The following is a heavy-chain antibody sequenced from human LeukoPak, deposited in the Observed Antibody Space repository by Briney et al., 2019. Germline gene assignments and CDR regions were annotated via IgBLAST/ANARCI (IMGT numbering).Heavy chain of an antibody. Sequence: GESLKISCKGSGYSFTSYWIGWVRQMPGKGLEWVGIIYPGDSDTRYSPSFQGQVTISADKSISTAYLQWSSLKASDTAMYYCARRLPSPAAIPDAFDIWGQGTMVTVSS. CDR2: IYPGDSDT. J-gene: IGHJ3*02. D-gene: IGHD2-2*02. CDR3: ARRLPSPAAIPDAFDI. V-gene: IGHV5-51*01. CDR1: GYSFTSYW.